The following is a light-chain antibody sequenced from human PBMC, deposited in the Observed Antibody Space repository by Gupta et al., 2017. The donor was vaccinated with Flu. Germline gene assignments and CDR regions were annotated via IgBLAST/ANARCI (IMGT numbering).Light chain of an antibody. CDR3: NSRDSSGNHPVV. J-gene: IGLJ2*01. Sequence: SSELTQDPAVSVALGQTVRITCQGDSLRSYYASWYQQKPGQAPVLVIYGKNNRPSGIPDRFSGSSSGNTASLTITGAQAEDEADYYCNSRDSSGNHPVVFGGGIKLTVL. CDR2: GKN. CDR1: SLRSYY. V-gene: IGLV3-19*01.